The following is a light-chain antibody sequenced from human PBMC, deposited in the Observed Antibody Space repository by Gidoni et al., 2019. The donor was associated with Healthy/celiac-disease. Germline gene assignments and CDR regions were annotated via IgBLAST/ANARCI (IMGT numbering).Light chain of an antibody. V-gene: IGKV3-15*01. CDR3: QQYNNWPLT. CDR2: GAS. J-gene: IGKJ3*01. CDR1: QSVSSN. Sequence: EILMTQSPATLSVSPGERATLSRRASQSVSSNLAWYQQKPGQAPRLLIYGASTRATGIPARFSGSGSGTEFTLTISSLQSEDFAVYYCQQYNNWPLTFGPGTKVEIK.